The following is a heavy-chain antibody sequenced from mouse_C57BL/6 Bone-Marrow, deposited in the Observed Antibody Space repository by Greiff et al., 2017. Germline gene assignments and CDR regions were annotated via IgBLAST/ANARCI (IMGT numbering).Heavy chain of an antibody. V-gene: IGHV1-55*01. CDR1: GYTFTSYW. CDR3: ARSAYYGNGGVFDY. Sequence: VQLQQPGAELVKPGASVKMSCKASGYTFTSYWITWVKQRPGQGLEWIGDIYPGSGSTNYNEKFKSKATLTVDTSSSTAYMQLSSLTSADSAVYYCARSAYYGNGGVFDYWGQGTTLTVSS. J-gene: IGHJ2*01. D-gene: IGHD2-10*01. CDR2: IYPGSGST.